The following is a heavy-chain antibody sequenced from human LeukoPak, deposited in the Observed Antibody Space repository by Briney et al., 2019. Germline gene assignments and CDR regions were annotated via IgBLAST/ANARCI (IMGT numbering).Heavy chain of an antibody. Sequence: GGSLRLSCAASGFTFSSYAMSWVRQAPGKGLEWVSAISGSGGSTYYADSVKGRFTISRDNSKNTLYLQMNSLRAEDTAVYYCAKAKTGYSYASDAFDIWGQGTMVTVSS. D-gene: IGHD5-18*01. CDR1: GFTFSSYA. V-gene: IGHV3-23*01. CDR3: AKAKTGYSYASDAFDI. J-gene: IGHJ3*02. CDR2: ISGSGGST.